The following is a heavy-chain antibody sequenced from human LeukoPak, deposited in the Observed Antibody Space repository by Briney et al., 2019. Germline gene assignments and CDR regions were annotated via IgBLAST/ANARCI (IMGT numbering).Heavy chain of an antibody. D-gene: IGHD1-26*01. Sequence: PSETLSLTCTVSGGSISSGGYYWSWIRQPPGKGLEWIGYIYHSGSTYYNPSLKSRVTISVDRSKNQFSLKLSSVTAADTAVYYCARGPPLAGSYRLYYYYYYMGVWGKGTTVTVSS. CDR3: ARGPPLAGSYRLYYYYYYMGV. CDR1: GGSISSGGYY. V-gene: IGHV4-30-2*01. CDR2: IYHSGST. J-gene: IGHJ6*03.